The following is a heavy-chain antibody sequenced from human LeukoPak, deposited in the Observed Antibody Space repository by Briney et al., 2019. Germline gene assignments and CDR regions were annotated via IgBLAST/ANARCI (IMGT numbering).Heavy chain of an antibody. Sequence: GGSLRLSCAASGFTFSSYSMNWVRQAPGKGLEWVSSISSSSSYIYYADSVKGRFTISRDNAKNSLYLQMNSLRAEDTAVYYCAKVPDIVVVPAATYFDYWGQGTLVTVSS. D-gene: IGHD2-2*01. J-gene: IGHJ4*02. CDR1: GFTFSSYS. CDR3: AKVPDIVVVPAATYFDY. CDR2: ISSSSSYI. V-gene: IGHV3-21*04.